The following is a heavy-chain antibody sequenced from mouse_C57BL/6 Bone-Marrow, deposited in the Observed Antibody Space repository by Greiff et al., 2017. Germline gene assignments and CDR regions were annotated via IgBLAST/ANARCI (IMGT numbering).Heavy chain of an antibody. CDR2: ISNGGGST. J-gene: IGHJ2*01. V-gene: IGHV5-12*01. CDR3: ARRGVDY. CDR1: GFTFSDYY. Sequence: EVKVVESGGGLVQPGGSLKLSCAASGFTFSDYYMYWVRQTPEKRLEWVAYISNGGGSTYYPDTVKGRFTISRDNAKNTLYLQMSRLKSEDTAMYYCARRGVDYWGQGTTLTVSS.